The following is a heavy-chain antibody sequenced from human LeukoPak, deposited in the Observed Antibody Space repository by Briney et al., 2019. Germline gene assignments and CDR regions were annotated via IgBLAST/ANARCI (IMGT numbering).Heavy chain of an antibody. D-gene: IGHD3-3*01. J-gene: IGHJ3*02. CDR3: ARAPGMEWPYDAFDI. Sequence: GGSLRLSCSPSGFTVSSNYMSWVRQAPGKGLGWGSVIYSGGSTYYADSVKSRFTISRDNSKNTLYLQMNSLRAEDTAVYYCARAPGMEWPYDAFDIWGQGTMVTVST. CDR1: GFTVSSNY. CDR2: IYSGGST. V-gene: IGHV3-53*01.